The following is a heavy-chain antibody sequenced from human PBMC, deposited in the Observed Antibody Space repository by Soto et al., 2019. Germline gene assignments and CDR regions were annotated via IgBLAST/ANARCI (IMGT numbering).Heavy chain of an antibody. CDR2: IIPILGTA. CDR1: GGTFSSYA. D-gene: IGHD6-13*01. Sequence: QVQLVQSGAEVTKPGSSVKVSCKASGGTFSSYAISWVRQAPGQGLEWMGGIIPILGTANYAQKFQGRVTITEDKSTSTEYRELSSLKSEDTAVYYCAGDGIAAAPSWTDDVDYFDHWGQGTLVTVSS. CDR3: AGDGIAAAPSWTDDVDYFDH. V-gene: IGHV1-69*06. J-gene: IGHJ4*02.